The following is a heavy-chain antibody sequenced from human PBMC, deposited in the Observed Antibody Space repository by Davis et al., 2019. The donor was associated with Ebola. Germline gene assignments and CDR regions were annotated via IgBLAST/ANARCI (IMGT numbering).Heavy chain of an antibody. CDR3: AREVLGTTLLNY. CDR1: GFTFSSYW. J-gene: IGHJ4*02. V-gene: IGHV3-74*01. D-gene: IGHD1-26*01. Sequence: PGGSLRLSCAASGFTFSSYWMHWVRQAPGKELVWVSRINSDGSTIDYADSVKGRFTVSRDNAKNTLYLQMNSLRAEDTAVYYCAREVLGTTLLNYWGQGTLVTVSS. CDR2: INSDGSTI.